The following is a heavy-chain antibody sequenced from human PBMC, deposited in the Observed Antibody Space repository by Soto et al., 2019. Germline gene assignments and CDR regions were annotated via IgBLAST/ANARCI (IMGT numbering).Heavy chain of an antibody. D-gene: IGHD5-18*01. CDR1: GLTFSSYA. CDR2: ISGSGGST. CDR3: AKGWIQLWHWFDP. Sequence: GGSLRLSCAASGLTFSSYAMTWVRQAPGKGLEWVSAISGSGGSTYYADSVKGRFTISRDNSKNTLYLQMNSLRAEDTAVYYCAKGWIQLWHWFDPWGQGTLVTVSS. V-gene: IGHV3-23*01. J-gene: IGHJ5*02.